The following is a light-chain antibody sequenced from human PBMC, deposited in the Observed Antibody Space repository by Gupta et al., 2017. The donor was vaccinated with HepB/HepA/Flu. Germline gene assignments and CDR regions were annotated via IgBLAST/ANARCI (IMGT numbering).Light chain of an antibody. V-gene: IGLV3-19*01. CDR1: SLRSYY. Sequence: SSDPTQDRPLAVALGQTVRITCQGDSLRSYYASWYQQMPGKAPILIIYGKNNRPSGIPDRFSGSSSGNTASLTITGAQAEDEADYYCSSRESSGTHLGDVFGGGTKVTVL. J-gene: IGLJ2*01. CDR3: SSRESSGTHLGDV. CDR2: GKN.